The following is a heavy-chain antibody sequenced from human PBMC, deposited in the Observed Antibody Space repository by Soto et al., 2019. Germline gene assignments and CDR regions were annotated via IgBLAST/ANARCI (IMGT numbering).Heavy chain of an antibody. J-gene: IGHJ4*02. V-gene: IGHV4-39*01. CDR2: IYYSGST. CDR3: ASTHCSSTSCHPIDFDY. Sequence: SENVSLTCTVSGGSISSSRYSCAWIRQPPGKGLEWIGSIYYSGSTYYNPSLKSRVTISVDTSKNQFSLKLGSVTAADTAVYYCASTHCSSTSCHPIDFDYWGQGALVT. D-gene: IGHD2-2*01. CDR1: GGSISSSRYS.